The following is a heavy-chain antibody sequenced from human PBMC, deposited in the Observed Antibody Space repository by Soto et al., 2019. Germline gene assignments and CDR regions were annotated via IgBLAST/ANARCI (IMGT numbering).Heavy chain of an antibody. Sequence: GASVKVSCKASGGTFSSYTISWVRQAPGQGLEWMGRIIPILGIANYAQKFQGRVTITADKSTSTAYMELSSLRSEDTAVYYCAEDSSGYYYFDYWGQGTLVTVSS. V-gene: IGHV1-69*02. J-gene: IGHJ4*02. CDR3: AEDSSGYYYFDY. CDR1: GGTFSSYT. D-gene: IGHD3-22*01. CDR2: IIPILGIA.